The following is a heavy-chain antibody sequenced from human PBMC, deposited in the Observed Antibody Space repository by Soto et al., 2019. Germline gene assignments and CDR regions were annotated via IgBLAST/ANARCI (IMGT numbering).Heavy chain of an antibody. J-gene: IGHJ5*02. CDR1: GGSISSYY. CDR2: IYYSGST. V-gene: IGHV4-59*01. Sequence: QVQLQESGPGLVKPSETLSLTCTVSGGSISSYYWSWIRQPPGKGLEWIGYIYYSGSTNYNPSLKSRVTISVDTSKNQYTLKLSYVTAADTAVYYCARDLAGRFDPWGQGTLVTVSS. CDR3: ARDLAGRFDP.